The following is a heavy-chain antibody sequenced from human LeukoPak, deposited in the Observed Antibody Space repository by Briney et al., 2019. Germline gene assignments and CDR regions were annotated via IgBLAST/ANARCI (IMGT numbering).Heavy chain of an antibody. CDR2: ISAYNGNT. CDR3: ARGAEMATIRESTFDY. D-gene: IGHD5-24*01. J-gene: IGHJ4*02. V-gene: IGHV1-18*01. Sequence: ASVKVSFKASGYTFTSYGISWVRQAPGQGLEWMVWISAYNGNTNYAQKLQGRVTMTTDTSTSTAYMELRSLRSDDTAVYYCARGAEMATIRESTFDYWGQGTLVTVSS. CDR1: GYTFTSYG.